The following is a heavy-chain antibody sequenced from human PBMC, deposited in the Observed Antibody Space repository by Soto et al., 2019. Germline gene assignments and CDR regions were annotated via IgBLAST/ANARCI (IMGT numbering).Heavy chain of an antibody. D-gene: IGHD3-22*01. V-gene: IGHV1-69*13. CDR3: ARDYYDPYYYYYGMDV. CDR1: GGTFSSYA. Sequence: SVKVSCKASGGTFSSYAISWVRQAPGQGLEWMGGIIPIFGTANYAQKFQGRVTITADESTSTAYMELSSLRSEDTAVYYCARDYYDPYYYYYGMDVWGQGTTVTVSS. CDR2: IIPIFGTA. J-gene: IGHJ6*02.